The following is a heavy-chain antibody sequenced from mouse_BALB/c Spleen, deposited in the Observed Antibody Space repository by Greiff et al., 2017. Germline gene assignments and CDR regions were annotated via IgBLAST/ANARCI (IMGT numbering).Heavy chain of an antibody. CDR2: IDPANGNT. CDR3: AIWYYRGFAY. CDR1: GFNIKDTY. D-gene: IGHD2-1*01. Sequence: EVQLQQSGAELVKPGASVKLSCTASGFNIKDTYMHWVKQRPEQGLEWIGRIDPANGNTKYDPNFQGKATITADTSSNTAYLQLSSLTSEDTAVYYCAIWYYRGFAYWGQGTLVTVSA. J-gene: IGHJ3*01. V-gene: IGHV14-3*02.